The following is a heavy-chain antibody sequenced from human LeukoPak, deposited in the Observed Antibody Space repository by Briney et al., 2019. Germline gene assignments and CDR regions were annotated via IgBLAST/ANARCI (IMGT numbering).Heavy chain of an antibody. Sequence: GGSLTLSCAASGFTVSSNYMSWVRQAPGKGLEWVSVIYSGGSTYYADSVKGRFTISRDNSKNTLYLQMNSLRAEDTAVYYCARDRGYSYGYYYYYYGMDVWGQGTTVTVSS. CDR3: ARDRGYSYGYYYYYYGMDV. CDR1: GFTVSSNY. J-gene: IGHJ6*02. V-gene: IGHV3-66*01. D-gene: IGHD5-18*01. CDR2: IYSGGST.